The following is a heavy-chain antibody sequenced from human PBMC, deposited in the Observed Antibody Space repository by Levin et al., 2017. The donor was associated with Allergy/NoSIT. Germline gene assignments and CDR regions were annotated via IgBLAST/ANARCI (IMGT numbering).Heavy chain of an antibody. Sequence: SQTLSLTCTVSGGSISSYYWSWIRQPAGKGLEWIGRIYTSGSTNYNPSLKSRVTMSVDTSKNQFSLKLSSVTAADTAVYYWARDFPYCTNGVCFQYYYYGMDGWGQGTTVTVSS. V-gene: IGHV4-4*07. CDR3: ARDFPYCTNGVCFQYYYYGMDG. CDR2: IYTSGST. D-gene: IGHD2-8*01. J-gene: IGHJ6*02. CDR1: GGSISSYY.